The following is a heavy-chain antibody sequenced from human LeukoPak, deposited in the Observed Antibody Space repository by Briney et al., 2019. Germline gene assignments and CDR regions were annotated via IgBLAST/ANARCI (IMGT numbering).Heavy chain of an antibody. D-gene: IGHD2-15*01. V-gene: IGHV3-21*01. CDR1: GFTFSSYS. CDR2: ISSSSSYI. CDR3: AAGYCSGGRCYRSFDY. J-gene: IGHJ4*02. Sequence: GGSLRLSCAASGFTFSSYSMNWVRQAPGKGLEWVSSISSSSSYIYYADSVKGRFTISRDNAKNSLYLQMNSLRAEDTAVYYCAAGYCSGGRCYRSFDYWGQGTLVTVSS.